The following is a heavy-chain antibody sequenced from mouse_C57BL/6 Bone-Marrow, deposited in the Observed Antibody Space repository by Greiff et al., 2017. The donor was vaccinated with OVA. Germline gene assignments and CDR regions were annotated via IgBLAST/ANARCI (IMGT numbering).Heavy chain of an antibody. CDR3: VGRPTHPYYAMDY. V-gene: IGHV2-6*01. Sequence: QVQLKESGPGLVAPSQSLSITCTVSGFSFTSYGVDWVRQSPGKGLEWLGVIWGVGSTNYNSALKSRLSISKDNSKSQVFLKMNSLQTDDTAMYYCVGRPTHPYYAMDYWGQGTSVTVSS. CDR1: GFSFTSYG. CDR2: IWGVGST. J-gene: IGHJ4*01.